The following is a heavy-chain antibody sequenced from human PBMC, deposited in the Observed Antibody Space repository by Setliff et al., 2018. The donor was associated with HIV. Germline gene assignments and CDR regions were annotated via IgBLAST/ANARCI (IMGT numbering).Heavy chain of an antibody. CDR3: ARIEGYAYGSNWFDP. D-gene: IGHD3-16*01. J-gene: IGHJ5*02. Sequence: SETLSLTCPVSGVSISSHSWTWIRQPPGKGLEWIGYFYYSGSTNYNPSLKGRVTISADTSENQLSLKLSSLTAADTAVYYCARIEGYAYGSNWFDPWG. CDR1: GVSISSHS. CDR2: FYYSGST. V-gene: IGHV4-59*11.